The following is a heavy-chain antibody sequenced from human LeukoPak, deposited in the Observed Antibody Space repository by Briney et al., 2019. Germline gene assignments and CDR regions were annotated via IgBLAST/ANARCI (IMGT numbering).Heavy chain of an antibody. CDR2: ISYDGSNK. D-gene: IGHD6-13*01. V-gene: IGHV3-30-3*01. Sequence: GGSLRLSCAASGFTFRSYAMHWVRQAPGKGLEWVAVISYDGSNKYYADSVKGRFTISRDNSKNTLYLQMNSLRAEDTAVYYCARDDSSSWLFDYWGQGTLVTVSS. CDR1: GFTFRSYA. J-gene: IGHJ4*02. CDR3: ARDDSSSWLFDY.